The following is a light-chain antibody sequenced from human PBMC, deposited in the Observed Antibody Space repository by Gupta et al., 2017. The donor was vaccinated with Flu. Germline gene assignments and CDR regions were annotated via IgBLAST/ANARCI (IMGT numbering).Light chain of an antibody. CDR1: SSNIGAGYD. CDR2: ANS. CDR3: QSYDSTLSGVV. J-gene: IGLJ2*01. V-gene: IGLV1-40*01. Sequence: VTISCTGSSSNIGAGYDVHWYQQLPGTAPKLLIYANSDRPSGIPDRFSGSKSGTSGSLAITGLQAEDEADYYCQSYDSTLSGVVFGGGTKLTVL.